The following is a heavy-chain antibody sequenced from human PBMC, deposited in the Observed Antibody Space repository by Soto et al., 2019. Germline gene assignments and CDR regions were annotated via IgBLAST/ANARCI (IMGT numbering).Heavy chain of an antibody. Sequence: PGGSLRLSCAASGFNFSSYAMSWIRQAPGKGPEWVAGITTSGDRSGYADSVKGRFTVSRDNSQNTMYLQLNSLRGDDTAIYYCARPGEGALFYYAMDVWGQGTTVTVSS. CDR1: GFNFSSYA. CDR2: ITTSGDRS. D-gene: IGHD3-16*01. V-gene: IGHV3-23*01. CDR3: ARPGEGALFYYAMDV. J-gene: IGHJ6*02.